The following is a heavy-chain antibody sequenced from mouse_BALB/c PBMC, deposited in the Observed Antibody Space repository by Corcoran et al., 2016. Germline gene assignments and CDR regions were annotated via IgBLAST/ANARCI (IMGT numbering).Heavy chain of an antibody. Sequence: EVQLQQSGAELVKPGASVKLSCTASGFNIKDTYMHWVKQRPEQGLEWIGRIDPANGSTKYDPKFQGMATMTADTSSNTVYLQLSSLTSEATAVYYCGRSREGNYVVYWGQGTTLTVSS. CDR1: GFNIKDTY. CDR3: GRSREGNYVVY. D-gene: IGHD2-1*01. J-gene: IGHJ2*01. CDR2: IDPANGST. V-gene: IGHV14-3*02.